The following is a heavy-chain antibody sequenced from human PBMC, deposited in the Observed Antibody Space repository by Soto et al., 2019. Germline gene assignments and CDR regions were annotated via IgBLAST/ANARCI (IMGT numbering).Heavy chain of an antibody. CDR3: ARAQFYSGSGNYNTLMFDA. V-gene: IGHV4-30-2*01. J-gene: IGHJ5*02. Sequence: SETMSLTCAVSGGSIGGVGYSWSWIRQPPGGGLEWIGYMYHSGTFLKSPSLKTRLTMSLDVSKNQFSLTLNSMTAADTAVYYCARAQFYSGSGNYNTLMFDAWGQGSQVTVA. D-gene: IGHD3-10*01. CDR1: GGSIGGVGYS. CDR2: MYHSGTF.